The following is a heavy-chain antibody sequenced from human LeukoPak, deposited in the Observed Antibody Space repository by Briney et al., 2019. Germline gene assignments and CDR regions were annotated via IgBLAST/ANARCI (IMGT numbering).Heavy chain of an antibody. J-gene: IGHJ4*02. CDR3: ARHFVGATPDFDY. D-gene: IGHD1-26*01. Sequence: GESLKISCKGSGHTFTSYWTSWVRQMPGKGLEWMGRIDPSDSDTNYSPSFQGHVTISADKSISTAYLQWISLKASDTAMYYCARHFVGATPDFDYWGQGTLVTVSS. CDR1: GHTFTSYW. V-gene: IGHV5-10-1*01. CDR2: IDPSDSDT.